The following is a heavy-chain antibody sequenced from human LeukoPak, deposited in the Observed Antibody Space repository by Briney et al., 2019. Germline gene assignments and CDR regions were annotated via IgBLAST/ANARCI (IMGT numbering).Heavy chain of an antibody. D-gene: IGHD2-15*01. J-gene: IGHJ5*02. CDR1: GFTFSSYA. CDR3: ARDDCSGGRCYVAAYNWFDP. Sequence: GGSLRLSCAASGFTFSSYAMHWVRQAPGKGLEWVAVISYDGSNKYYADSVKGRFTISRDNSKNTLYLQMNSLRSEDTAVYYCARDDCSGGRCYVAAYNWFDPWGQGTLVTVSS. CDR2: ISYDGSNK. V-gene: IGHV3-30-3*01.